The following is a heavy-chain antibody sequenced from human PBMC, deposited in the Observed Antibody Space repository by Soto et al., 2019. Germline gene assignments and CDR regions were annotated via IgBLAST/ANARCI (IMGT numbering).Heavy chain of an antibody. CDR2: IYSGGST. Sequence: GGSQRLSCAASGFTVSSNYMSWVRQAPGKGLEWVSVIYSGGSTYYADSVKGRFTISRDNSKNTLYLQMNSLRAEDTAVYYCAKGGQLGPSWFDPWGQGTLVTVSS. J-gene: IGHJ5*02. CDR3: AKGGQLGPSWFDP. CDR1: GFTVSSNY. V-gene: IGHV3-66*01. D-gene: IGHD6-6*01.